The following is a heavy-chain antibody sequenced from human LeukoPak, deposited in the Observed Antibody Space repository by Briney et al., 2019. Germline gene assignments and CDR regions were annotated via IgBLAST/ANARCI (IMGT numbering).Heavy chain of an antibody. CDR3: AKERCSGGSCYSYFDY. J-gene: IGHJ4*02. D-gene: IGHD2-15*01. V-gene: IGHV3-30*18. CDR1: GFTFSSYG. CDR2: ISYDGSNK. Sequence: PGRSLRLSCAASGFTFSSYGMHWVREAPGKGLEWVAVISYDGSNKYYADCVKGRFTISRDNSKNTLYLQMNSLRAEDTAVYYCAKERCSGGSCYSYFDYWGQGTLVTVSS.